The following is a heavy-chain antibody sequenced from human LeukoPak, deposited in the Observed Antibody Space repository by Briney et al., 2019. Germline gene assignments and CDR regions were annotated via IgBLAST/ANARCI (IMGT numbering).Heavy chain of an antibody. D-gene: IGHD6-19*01. J-gene: IGHJ4*02. V-gene: IGHV3-48*03. Sequence: GGSLRLSCAASGFTFSSYEMNWVRQAPGRGLEWVSYISGSGVTMYYADSVKGRFTISRDDAKSSLYLQMNSLRAEDTAVYYCAREDIRLDYFDYWGQGTLVTASS. CDR1: GFTFSSYE. CDR3: AREDIRLDYFDY. CDR2: ISGSGVTM.